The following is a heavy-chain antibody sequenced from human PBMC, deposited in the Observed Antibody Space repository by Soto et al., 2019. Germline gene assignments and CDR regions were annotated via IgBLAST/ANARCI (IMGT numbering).Heavy chain of an antibody. J-gene: IGHJ4*02. CDR1: GGTFSSYA. D-gene: IGHD3-10*01. CDR2: IIPICGKA. CDR3: ASDTSYYGSGSYFVY. V-gene: IGHV1-69*01. Sequence: QVQLVQSGAEVKKPGSSVKVYCKASGGTFSSYAISWVRQAPGQGLEWMGGIIPICGKANYAQKFQGRVTITADESTSTAYMELSSLRSEDTAVDYCASDTSYYGSGSYFVYWGQGTLVTVSS.